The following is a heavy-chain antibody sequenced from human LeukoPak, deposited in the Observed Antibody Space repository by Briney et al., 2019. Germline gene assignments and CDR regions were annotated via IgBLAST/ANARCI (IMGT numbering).Heavy chain of an antibody. CDR3: ARDLGDYDFWSGAYFDY. CDR2: ISSSSSYI. CDR1: GFTFSSYS. J-gene: IGHJ4*02. D-gene: IGHD3-3*01. Sequence: GGSLRLSCAASGFTFSSYSMNWVRQAPGRGLEWVSSISSSSSYIYYADSVKGRFTISRDNAKNSLYLQMNSLRAEDTAVYYCARDLGDYDFWSGAYFDYWGQGTLVTVSS. V-gene: IGHV3-21*01.